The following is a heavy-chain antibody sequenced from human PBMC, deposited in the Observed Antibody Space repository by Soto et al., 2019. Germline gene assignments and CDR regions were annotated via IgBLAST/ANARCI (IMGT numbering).Heavy chain of an antibody. CDR3: TTGLGQQLVAFDY. V-gene: IGHV3-15*01. CDR1: GFTFNNAW. J-gene: IGHJ4*02. CDR2: IKSRADGETT. Sequence: EVQLVEFGGGLVKPGGSLRLSCAASGFTFNNAWLSWVRQAPGKGLEWVGRIKSRADGETTDYAAPVKGRFTISRDDSKNMLYLQMNSLKTEDTAVYYCTTGLGQQLVAFDYWGQGTLLTVSS. D-gene: IGHD6-13*01.